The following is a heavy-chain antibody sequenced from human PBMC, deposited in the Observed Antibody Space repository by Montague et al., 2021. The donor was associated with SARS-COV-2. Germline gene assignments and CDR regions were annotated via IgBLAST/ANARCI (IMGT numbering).Heavy chain of an antibody. Sequence: SLRLSCAASGFTFSDYYMSWIRQAPGKGLEWVSYISSSSSFRSYADSVKGRFTIPRDNAKNSLYLQMNSLRAEDTAVYFCGRARITFFGVVIGPLDYWGQGTLVTVSS. D-gene: IGHD3-3*01. CDR2: ISSSSSFR. CDR3: GRARITFFGVVIGPLDY. V-gene: IGHV3-11*05. CDR1: GFTFSDYY. J-gene: IGHJ4*02.